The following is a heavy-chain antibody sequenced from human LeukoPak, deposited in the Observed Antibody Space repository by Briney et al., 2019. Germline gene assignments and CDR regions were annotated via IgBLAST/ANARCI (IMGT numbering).Heavy chain of an antibody. CDR2: IRYDGSNK. J-gene: IGHJ2*01. V-gene: IGHV3-30*02. Sequence: GGSLRLSCAASGFTFSSYGMHWVRQAPGKGLEWVAFIRYDGSNKYYADSVKGRFTISRDNSKNTLYLQMNSLRAEDTAVYYCAKDVSIFGPYWYFDLWGRGALVTVSS. D-gene: IGHD3/OR15-3a*01. CDR1: GFTFSSYG. CDR3: AKDVSIFGPYWYFDL.